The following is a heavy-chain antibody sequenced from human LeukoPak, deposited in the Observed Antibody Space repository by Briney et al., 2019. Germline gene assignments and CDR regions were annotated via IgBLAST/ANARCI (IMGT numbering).Heavy chain of an antibody. J-gene: IGHJ4*02. V-gene: IGHV4-59*01. CDR3: AAAADPWYFDY. Sequence: SEILSLTCTVSGGSISSYYWSWIRQPPGKGLEWIGYIYYSGSTNYNPSLKSRVTISVDTSKNQFSLKLSSVTAAGTAVYYCAAAADPWYFDYWGQGTLVTVSS. CDR2: IYYSGST. CDR1: GGSISSYY. D-gene: IGHD6-13*01.